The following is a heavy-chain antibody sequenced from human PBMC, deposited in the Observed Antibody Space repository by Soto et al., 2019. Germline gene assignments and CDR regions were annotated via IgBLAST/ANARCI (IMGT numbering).Heavy chain of an antibody. J-gene: IGHJ4*02. CDR1: GESFSGYY. Sequence: SETLSLTCAVFGESFSGYYWTWVRRPPGRGLEWIGEVGHRGNTDYTPSLKSRVTISVDTSKNQFSLKLTSMTAADTAVYFCARGRGGDLLTRHYLAYWGQGTWVTVSS. CDR2: VGHRGNT. CDR3: ARGRGGDLLTRHYLAY. D-gene: IGHD3-9*01. V-gene: IGHV4-34*01.